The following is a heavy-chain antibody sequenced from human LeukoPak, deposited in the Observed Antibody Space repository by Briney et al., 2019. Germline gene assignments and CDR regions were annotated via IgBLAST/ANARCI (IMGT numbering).Heavy chain of an antibody. Sequence: ASVKVSCKASGYTFTSYYMHWVRQAPGQGLEWMGIINPSGGSTSYAQKFQGRVTMTRDTSTSTVCMALSSLRSEDTAVYSCARDKGQQLVLDDYWGQGTLVTVSS. J-gene: IGHJ4*02. CDR2: INPSGGST. CDR3: ARDKGQQLVLDDY. CDR1: GYTFTSYY. V-gene: IGHV1-46*01. D-gene: IGHD6-13*01.